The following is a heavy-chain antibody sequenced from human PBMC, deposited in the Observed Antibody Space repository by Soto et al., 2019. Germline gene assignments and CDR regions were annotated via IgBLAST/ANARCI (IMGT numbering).Heavy chain of an antibody. D-gene: IGHD3-10*01. CDR3: ARGPDYYGSGSYSDY. CDR1: GGTFSSYA. J-gene: IGHJ4*02. Sequence: SVKVSCKASGGTFSSYAISWVRQAPGQGLEWMGGIIPIFGTANYAQKFQGRVTITTDTSTSTAYMELRSLRSDDTAVYYCARGPDYYGSGSYSDYWGQGTLVTVSS. CDR2: IIPIFGTA. V-gene: IGHV1-69*05.